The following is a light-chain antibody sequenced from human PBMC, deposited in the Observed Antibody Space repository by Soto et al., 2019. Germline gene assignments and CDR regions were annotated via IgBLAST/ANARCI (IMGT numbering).Light chain of an antibody. CDR3: QSYDRSLRV. V-gene: IGLV1-40*01. CDR1: SSNIGAGYD. J-gene: IGLJ2*01. CDR2: GNS. Sequence: QSVLTQPPSVSGAPGQRITISCTGSSSNIGAGYDVHWYQQLPGTAAKLLIYGNSNRPSGVPDRFSGSKSGTSASLAITGLQSEDEADYYCQSYDRSLRVFGGGTKLTVL.